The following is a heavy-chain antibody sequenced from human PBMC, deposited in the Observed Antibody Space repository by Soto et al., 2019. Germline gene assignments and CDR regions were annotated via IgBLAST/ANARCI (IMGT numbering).Heavy chain of an antibody. D-gene: IGHD3-22*01. Sequence: SLRLSCAASGFTFNNYGMHWVRQAPGKGLEWVAVISYDGSNKYYADSVKGRFTISRDNSKNTLYLQMNSLRAEDTAVYYCARDPSPYYYYDSSEPHPPKYYYGMDVWGQGPRSPSP. CDR1: GFTFNNYG. V-gene: IGHV3-30*03. J-gene: IGHJ6*02. CDR2: ISYDGSNK. CDR3: ARDPSPYYYYDSSEPHPPKYYYGMDV.